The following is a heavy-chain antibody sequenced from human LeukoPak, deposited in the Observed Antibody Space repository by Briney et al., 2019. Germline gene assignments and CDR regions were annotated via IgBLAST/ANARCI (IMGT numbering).Heavy chain of an antibody. D-gene: IGHD6-6*01. Sequence: GGSLRLSCAASGFTFSNYAMHWVRQAPGKGLEWVAVISCDGSNKYYADSVKGRFTISRDNSKNTLFLQMNSLRAEDTAVYYCASDSYSSSSYYFDYWGQGALVTVSS. CDR2: ISCDGSNK. CDR1: GFTFSNYA. J-gene: IGHJ4*02. CDR3: ASDSYSSSSYYFDY. V-gene: IGHV3-30*01.